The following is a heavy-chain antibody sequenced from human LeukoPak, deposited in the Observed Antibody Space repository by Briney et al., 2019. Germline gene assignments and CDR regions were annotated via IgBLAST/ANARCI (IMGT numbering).Heavy chain of an antibody. J-gene: IGHJ4*02. Sequence: SGTPSLTCAVYGGFFSGYYWGWIRQPPGKGLEWLGSMSYSGSTYYNASLKSRVTISVDKSKNQFSLKLSSVTAADTALYYCARHPYYYDSSGYYLLVYFDYWGQGTLVTVSS. CDR2: MSYSGST. V-gene: IGHV4-39*01. CDR1: GGFFSGYY. D-gene: IGHD3-22*01. CDR3: ARHPYYYDSSGYYLLVYFDY.